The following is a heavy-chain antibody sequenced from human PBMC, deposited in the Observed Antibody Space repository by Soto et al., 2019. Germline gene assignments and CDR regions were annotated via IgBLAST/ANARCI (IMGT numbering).Heavy chain of an antibody. CDR3: ARKGTDSSSWLHYYYYYGMDV. Sequence: VGSLRLSCAASGFTFSSYWMSWVRQAPGKGLEWVANIKQDGSEKYYVDSVKGRFTISRDNAKNSLHLQMNSLRAEDTAVYYCARKGTDSSSWLHYYYYYGMDVWGQGTTVTVSS. CDR1: GFTFSSYW. J-gene: IGHJ6*02. D-gene: IGHD6-6*01. CDR2: IKQDGSEK. V-gene: IGHV3-7*01.